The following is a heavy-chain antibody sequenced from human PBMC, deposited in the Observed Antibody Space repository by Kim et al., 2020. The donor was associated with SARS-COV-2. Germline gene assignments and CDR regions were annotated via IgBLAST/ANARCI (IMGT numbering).Heavy chain of an antibody. CDR2: IDCGNGYA. D-gene: IGHD3-16*01. CDR1: GHTFTRDS. Sequence: ASVKVSCKTSGHTFTRDSIHWVRQAPGQGLEWMGGIDCGNGYAIYSQNFQGRVTFTTDTSASTGYMEMSSLSSEDSAVYYCLGGFYFDYWGQGTLVTVSS. V-gene: IGHV1-3*01. CDR3: LGGFYFDY. J-gene: IGHJ4*02.